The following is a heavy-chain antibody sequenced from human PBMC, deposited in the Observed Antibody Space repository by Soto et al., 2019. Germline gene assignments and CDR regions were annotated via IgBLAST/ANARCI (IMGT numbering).Heavy chain of an antibody. Sequence: EVQLVESGGALVQPGRSLRLSCAASGFTFDNYAMHWVRQAPGTGMEWVSGISWNSRNIGYADSVKGRFTISRDDAKNSLYLQMNSLRPEDTAFYYCAKEAGGGYVPGFDYWGQGTLVPVSS. V-gene: IGHV3-9*01. CDR3: AKEAGGGYVPGFDY. J-gene: IGHJ4*02. CDR2: ISWNSRNI. D-gene: IGHD1-26*01. CDR1: GFTFDNYA.